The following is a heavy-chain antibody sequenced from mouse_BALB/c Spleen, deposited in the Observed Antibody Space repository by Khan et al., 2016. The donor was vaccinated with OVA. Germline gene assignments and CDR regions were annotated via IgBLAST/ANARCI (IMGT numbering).Heavy chain of an antibody. Sequence: QVQLKQSGTDLVRPGVSVKISCKGSGYTFTEYAMNWVKESHEKSLEWIGVISTNYGDARYNQKFKGKATLTVDKSSSTAYMELARLTSEDSAISYCARDGSRSLFAYWGQGTLVTVSA. V-gene: IGHV1S137*01. CDR2: ISTNYGDA. CDR3: ARDGSRSLFAY. J-gene: IGHJ3*01. D-gene: IGHD1-1*01. CDR1: GYTFTEYA.